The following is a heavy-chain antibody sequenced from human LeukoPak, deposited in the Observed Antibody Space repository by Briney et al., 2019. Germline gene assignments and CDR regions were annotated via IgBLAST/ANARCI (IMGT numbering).Heavy chain of an antibody. V-gene: IGHV4-34*01. Sequence: ASETLSLTCAVYGGSFSGYYWSWIRQPPGKGLEWIGEINHSGSTNYNPSLKSRVTISVDTSKNQFSLKLSSVTAADTAVYYCARGKIAARPKSGFDYWGQGTLVTVSS. J-gene: IGHJ4*02. CDR1: GGSFSGYY. D-gene: IGHD6-6*01. CDR3: ARGKIAARPKSGFDY. CDR2: INHSGST.